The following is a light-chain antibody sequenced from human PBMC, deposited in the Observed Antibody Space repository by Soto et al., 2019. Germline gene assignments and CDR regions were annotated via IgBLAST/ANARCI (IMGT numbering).Light chain of an antibody. CDR3: MQSLRDQFRYT. Sequence: EIVMTQYPLSLPVTPGEPASISCRSSQSLLHSNGYNYLDWYLQKPGQSPQRLIYLGSNQANWVPDRYSGSGSGTDFTLKISRVESEDVGVYYCMQSLRDQFRYTFGQGTQLDIK. CDR1: QSLLHSNGYNY. J-gene: IGKJ2*01. CDR2: LGS. V-gene: IGKV2-28*01.